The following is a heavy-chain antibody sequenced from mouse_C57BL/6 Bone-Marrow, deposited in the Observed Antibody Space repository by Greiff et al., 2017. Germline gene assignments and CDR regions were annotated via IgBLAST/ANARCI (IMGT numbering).Heavy chain of an antibody. D-gene: IGHD1-2*01. CDR2: IYPGSGST. Sequence: QVQLKESGAELVKPGASVKMSCKASGYTFTSYWITWVKQRPGQGLEWIGDIYPGSGSTNYNEKFKSKATLAVDTSSSTAYMPLSNLTSEDSAVYYCALTASAMDYWGQGTSVTVSS. CDR3: ALTASAMDY. J-gene: IGHJ4*01. V-gene: IGHV1-55*01. CDR1: GYTFTSYW.